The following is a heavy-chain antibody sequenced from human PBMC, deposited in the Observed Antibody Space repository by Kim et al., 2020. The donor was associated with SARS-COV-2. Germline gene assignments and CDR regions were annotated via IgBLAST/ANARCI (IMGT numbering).Heavy chain of an antibody. V-gene: IGHV4-34*01. CDR3: ARGRAGQRWLQSGWFVAFDI. CDR1: GGSFSGYY. CDR2: INHSGST. D-gene: IGHD5-12*01. Sequence: SETLSLTCAVYGGSFSGYYWSWIRQPPGKGLEWIGEINHSGSTNYNPSLKSRVTISVDTSKNQFSLKLSSVTAADTAVYYCARGRAGQRWLQSGWFVAFDIWGQGTMVTVSS. J-gene: IGHJ3*02.